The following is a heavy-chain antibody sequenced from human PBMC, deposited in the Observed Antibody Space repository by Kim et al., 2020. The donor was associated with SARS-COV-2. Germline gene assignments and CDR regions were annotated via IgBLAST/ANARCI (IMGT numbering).Heavy chain of an antibody. V-gene: IGHV4-59*01. CDR3: ARGRGDSSGHCLLSN. Sequence: SETLSLTCTVSGGSISSYSYSWIRQPPGKGLEWIAYISYSGSTNYNPSLKSRVTISVDTSKNQFSLKLSSVTAADTAVYYCARGRGDSSGHCLLSNWGQG. CDR1: GGSISSYS. D-gene: IGHD3-22*01. J-gene: IGHJ1*01. CDR2: ISYSGST.